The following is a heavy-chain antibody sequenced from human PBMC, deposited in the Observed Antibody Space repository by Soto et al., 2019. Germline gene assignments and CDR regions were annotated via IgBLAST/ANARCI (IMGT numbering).Heavy chain of an antibody. D-gene: IGHD3-3*01. CDR3: VRDRFRGHS. Sequence: GGSLRLSCAASGFPFSNYAMHWVRQAAGKGLEWVAAVSFDGNNKYYADSAKGRFTISRDNSKNTLSLQMDSLRGDDTAIYYCVRDRFRGHSWGRGTLVTVSS. J-gene: IGHJ4*02. CDR2: VSFDGNNK. CDR1: GFPFSNYA. V-gene: IGHV3-30-3*01.